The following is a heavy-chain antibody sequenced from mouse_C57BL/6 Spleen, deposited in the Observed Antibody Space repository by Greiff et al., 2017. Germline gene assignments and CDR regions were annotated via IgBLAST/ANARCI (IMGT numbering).Heavy chain of an antibody. CDR3: ARDYGTPYFDV. Sequence: VQLQQPGAELVRPGSSVKLSCKASGYTFTSYWMHWVKQRPIQGLEGIGNIDPSDSETHYNQKFKDKATLTVDKSSSTAYMQLSSLTSEDSAVYYCARDYGTPYFDVWGTGTTVTVSS. CDR2: IDPSDSET. D-gene: IGHD1-1*01. CDR1: GYTFTSYW. J-gene: IGHJ1*03. V-gene: IGHV1-52*01.